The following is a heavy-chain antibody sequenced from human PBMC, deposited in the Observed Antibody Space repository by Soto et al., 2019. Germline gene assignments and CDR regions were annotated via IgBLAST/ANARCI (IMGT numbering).Heavy chain of an antibody. CDR3: ARGPPGYGSGRGPYYYYGMDV. Sequence: SETLSLTCTVSGDSISSADYYWSWIRQTPGKGLEWIGHIFYSGTTYYNPSLKSRLTISVDTSKNHFSLKLSSVTAADTAVYYCARGPPGYGSGRGPYYYYGMDVWGQGTTVTVSS. V-gene: IGHV4-30-4*01. J-gene: IGHJ6*02. D-gene: IGHD3-10*01. CDR1: GDSISSADYY. CDR2: IFYSGTT.